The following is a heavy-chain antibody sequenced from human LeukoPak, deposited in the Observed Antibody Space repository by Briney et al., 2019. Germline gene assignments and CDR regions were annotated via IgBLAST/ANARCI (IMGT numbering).Heavy chain of an antibody. Sequence: PAGSLRLSCAASGFIFSNYMMTWVRQAPGKGLEWVSTISSNGASTYYADSVKGRFTISRDNSKNTLYLQMSSLRAEDTAVYYCARYCTGSICYAGVDYWGQGTLVPVSS. V-gene: IGHV3-23*01. CDR1: GFIFSNYM. CDR3: ARYCTGSICYAGVDY. CDR2: ISSNGAST. J-gene: IGHJ4*02. D-gene: IGHD2-8*02.